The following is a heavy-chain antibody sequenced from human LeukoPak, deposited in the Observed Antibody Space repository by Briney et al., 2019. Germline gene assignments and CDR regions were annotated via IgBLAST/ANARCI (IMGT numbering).Heavy chain of an antibody. Sequence: ASVKVSCKASGYTFTSYGISWVRQAPGQGLEWMGWISAYNGNTNYAQKVQGRVTMTTDTSTSTAYMELRSLRSDDTAVYYCARDAADYVWGSYPDRYFDYWGQGTLVTVSS. V-gene: IGHV1-18*01. J-gene: IGHJ4*02. CDR3: ARDAADYVWGSYPDRYFDY. CDR2: ISAYNGNT. CDR1: GYTFTSYG. D-gene: IGHD3-16*02.